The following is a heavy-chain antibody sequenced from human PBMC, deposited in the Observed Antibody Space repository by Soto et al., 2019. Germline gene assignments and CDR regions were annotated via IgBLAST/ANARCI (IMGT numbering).Heavy chain of an antibody. D-gene: IGHD3-22*01. CDR3: ARDNDYFDGSGYYLSY. CDR2: IRQDGGEK. CDR1: GFTFSSYW. Sequence: GGSLRLSCASSGFTFSSYWMSWIRQAPGKGLEWVANIRQDGGEKSYLDSVKGRFTISRDNAKNSLYLQMNSLRAEDTAVYYCARDNDYFDGSGYYLSYWGLGALVPVSS. J-gene: IGHJ4*02. V-gene: IGHV3-7*01.